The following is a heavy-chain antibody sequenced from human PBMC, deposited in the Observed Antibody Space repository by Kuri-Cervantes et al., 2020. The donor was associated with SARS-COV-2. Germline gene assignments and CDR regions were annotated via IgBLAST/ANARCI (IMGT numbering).Heavy chain of an antibody. J-gene: IGHJ4*02. CDR1: GFTASSNY. CDR2: ISWNSGSI. V-gene: IGHV3-48*04. D-gene: IGHD5-18*01. Sequence: ESLKISCAASGFTASSNYMSLVRQASGKGLEWVSGISWNSGSIDYADSVKGRFTISRDNAKNSLYLQMNGLRAEDTDVYYCARDLGYRYGHDYWGQGTLVIVSS. CDR3: ARDLGYRYGHDY.